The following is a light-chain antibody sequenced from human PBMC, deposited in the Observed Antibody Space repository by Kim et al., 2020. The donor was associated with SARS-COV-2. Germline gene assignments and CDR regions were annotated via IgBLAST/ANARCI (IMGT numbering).Light chain of an antibody. J-gene: IGKJ3*01. CDR1: QSVSGSS. Sequence: CPRERATVSCRASQSVSGSSVAWYQQKPGRAPRLLIYGASSRVTGFPDRFRGSGSGTDFTLTISSLEPEDVALYYCQQYGSSPFTFGPGTKVDIK. V-gene: IGKV3-20*01. CDR2: GAS. CDR3: QQYGSSPFT.